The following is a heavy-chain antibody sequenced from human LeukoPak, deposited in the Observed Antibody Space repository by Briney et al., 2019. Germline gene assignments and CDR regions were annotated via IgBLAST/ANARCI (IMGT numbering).Heavy chain of an antibody. D-gene: IGHD3-10*01. CDR3: AKGILHYGSGSYYNDY. V-gene: IGHV3-23*01. CDR1: GFTFSSYA. Sequence: VWSLRLSCAASGFTFSSYAMSWVRQAPGKGLERVSAVSGSGGRTYYADSVKGRFTISRDNSKNTLYLQMNSLRAEDTAVYCCAKGILHYGSGSYYNDYWGQGTLVTVSS. CDR2: VSGSGGRT. J-gene: IGHJ4*02.